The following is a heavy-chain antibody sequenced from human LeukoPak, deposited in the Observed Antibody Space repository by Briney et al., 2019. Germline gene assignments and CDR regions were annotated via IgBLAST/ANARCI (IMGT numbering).Heavy chain of an antibody. V-gene: IGHV4-34*01. CDR2: INHSGST. Sequence: PSETLSLTCAVYGGSFSGYYWSWIRQPPGKGLEWIGEINHSGSTNYNPSLKSRVTISVDTSKNQFSLKLSSVTAADTAVYYCASPSGDNYDILTGYYLHTPYFDYWGQGTLVTVSS. CDR3: ASPSGDNYDILTGYYLHTPYFDY. CDR1: GGSFSGYY. D-gene: IGHD3-9*01. J-gene: IGHJ4*02.